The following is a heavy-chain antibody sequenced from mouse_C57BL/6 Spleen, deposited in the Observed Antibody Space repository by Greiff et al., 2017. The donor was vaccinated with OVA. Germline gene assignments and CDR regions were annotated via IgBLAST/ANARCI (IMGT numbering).Heavy chain of an antibody. D-gene: IGHD1-1*01. J-gene: IGHJ4*01. CDR2: IDPSDSYT. V-gene: IGHV1-69*01. CDR1: GYTFTSYW. Sequence: VQLQQPGAELVMPGASVKLSCKASGYTFTSYWMHWVKQRPGQGLEWIGEIDPSDSYTNYNQKFKGKSTLTVDKSSSTAYMQLSSLTSEDSAVYYCARSYGSRMGYAMDYWGQGTSVTVSS. CDR3: ARSYGSRMGYAMDY.